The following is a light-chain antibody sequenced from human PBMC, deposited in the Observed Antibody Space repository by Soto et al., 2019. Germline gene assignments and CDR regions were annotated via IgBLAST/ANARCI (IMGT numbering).Light chain of an antibody. Sequence: DIQMTQSPSTLPASVGDRVTITCQASQSIITWLAWFQQAPGKAPKILISDASSLKSGVPSRFSGSGSGTEFTLTISSLQPDDFATYYCQQYHIYPLTFGGGTKVEI. CDR1: QSIITW. CDR3: QQYHIYPLT. V-gene: IGKV1-5*01. CDR2: DAS. J-gene: IGKJ4*01.